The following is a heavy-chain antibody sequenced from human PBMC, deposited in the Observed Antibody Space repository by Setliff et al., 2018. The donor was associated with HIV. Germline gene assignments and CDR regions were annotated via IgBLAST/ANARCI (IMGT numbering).Heavy chain of an antibody. Sequence: GGSLRLSCAASGFTFSSYSMNWVRQAPGKGLEWVSSISSSSSYIYYADSVKGRFTISRDNAKNSLYLQMNSLRAEDTALYYCARVDAISGYYLYWGQGTLVTVSS. V-gene: IGHV3-21*01. CDR1: GFTFSSYS. CDR2: ISSSSSYI. CDR3: ARVDAISGYYLY. D-gene: IGHD3-22*01. J-gene: IGHJ4*02.